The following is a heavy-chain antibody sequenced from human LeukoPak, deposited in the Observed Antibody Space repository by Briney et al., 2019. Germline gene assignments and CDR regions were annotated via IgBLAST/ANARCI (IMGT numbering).Heavy chain of an antibody. D-gene: IGHD3-10*01. CDR1: GGSFSGYY. CDR3: ARGRYYYGSGSSGNWFDP. V-gene: IGHV4-34*01. CDR2: INHSGST. Sequence: PSETLSLTCAVYGGSFSGYYWSWIRQPPGKGLEWIGEINHSGSTNYNPSLRSRVTISVDTSKNQFSLKLSSVTAADTAVYYCARGRYYYGSGSSGNWFDPWGQGTLVTVSS. J-gene: IGHJ5*02.